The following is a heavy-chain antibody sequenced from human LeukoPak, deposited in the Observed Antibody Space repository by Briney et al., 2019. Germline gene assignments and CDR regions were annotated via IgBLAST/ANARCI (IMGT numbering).Heavy chain of an antibody. V-gene: IGHV4-4*07. D-gene: IGHD6-19*01. J-gene: IGHJ5*02. CDR1: GGSISSYY. CDR3: ARDGAYYSGGFNWFDP. CDR2: IYTSGST. Sequence: PSETLSLTCTVSGGSISSYYWSWIRQPAGKGLEWIGRIYTSGSTNYNPSLKSRVTMSVDTSKNQFSLKLSSVTAADTAVYYCARDGAYYSGGFNWFDPWGQGTLVTVSS.